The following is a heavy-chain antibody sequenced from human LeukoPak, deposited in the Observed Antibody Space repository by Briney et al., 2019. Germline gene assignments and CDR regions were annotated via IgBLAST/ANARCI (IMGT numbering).Heavy chain of an antibody. Sequence: GGSLRLSCAASGFTFSSYAMHWVRQAPGKGLEGGAGISYDGSNKYYGESVKGRFSISRDNSKNRVYMQMNRLRGEDRGVYYSVQQTTSYDILTGYYGYWGQGTLVTVSS. CDR3: VQQTTSYDILTGYYGY. J-gene: IGHJ4*02. CDR2: ISYDGSNK. V-gene: IGHV3-30*04. D-gene: IGHD3-9*01. CDR1: GFTFSSYA.